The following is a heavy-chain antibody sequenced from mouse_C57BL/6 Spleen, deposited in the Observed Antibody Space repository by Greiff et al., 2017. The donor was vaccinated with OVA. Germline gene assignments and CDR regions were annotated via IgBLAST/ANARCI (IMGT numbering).Heavy chain of an antibody. J-gene: IGHJ4*01. D-gene: IGHD3-3*01. CDR1: GYTFTSYW. Sequence: VQLQQPGAELVMPGASVKLSCKASGYTFTSYWMHWVKQRHGQGLEWIGEIDPSDSYTNYNQKFKGKSTLTVDKSSSTAYMQLSSLTSEDSAVYYCARGGTYYAMDYWGQGTSVTVAS. V-gene: IGHV1-69*01. CDR3: ARGGTYYAMDY. CDR2: IDPSDSYT.